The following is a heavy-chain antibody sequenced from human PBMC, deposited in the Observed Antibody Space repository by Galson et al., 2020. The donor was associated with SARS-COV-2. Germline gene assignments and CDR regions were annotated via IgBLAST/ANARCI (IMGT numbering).Heavy chain of an antibody. CDR2: IHYTGST. D-gene: IGHD3-10*01. CDR3: ARDLGFGEAYNGMDV. J-gene: IGHJ6*02. Sequence: ASETLSLTCTVSGGSISSSDYYWSWIRQHPGKGLEWIGYIHYTGSTYYNPSLKSRITISVDTSKNQFSLRLSSLTAADTAVYYCARDLGFGEAYNGMDVWGQGTRVTVSS. CDR1: GGSISSSDYY. V-gene: IGHV4-31*03.